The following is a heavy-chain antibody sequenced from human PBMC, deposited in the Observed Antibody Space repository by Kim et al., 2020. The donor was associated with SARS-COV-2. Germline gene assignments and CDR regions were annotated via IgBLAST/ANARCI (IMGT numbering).Heavy chain of an antibody. Sequence: KGRFTISRDNAKNSLYLQMNSLRAEDTAVYYCAREPKKKTIFGVAYGMDVWGQGTTVTVSS. J-gene: IGHJ6*02. CDR3: AREPKKKTIFGVAYGMDV. V-gene: IGHV3-11*06. D-gene: IGHD3-3*01.